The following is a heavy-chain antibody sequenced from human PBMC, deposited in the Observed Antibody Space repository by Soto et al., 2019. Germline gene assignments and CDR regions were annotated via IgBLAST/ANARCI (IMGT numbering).Heavy chain of an antibody. Sequence: SETLSLTCTVSGGSISSGDYYWSWIRQPPGKGLEWIGYIYYSGSTYYNPSLKSRVTISVDTSKNQFSLKLSSVTAADTAVYYCAREGSWVGYNEYYFDYWGQGTLVTVSS. D-gene: IGHD5-12*01. V-gene: IGHV4-30-4*01. CDR1: GGSISSGDYY. CDR3: AREGSWVGYNEYYFDY. J-gene: IGHJ4*02. CDR2: IYYSGST.